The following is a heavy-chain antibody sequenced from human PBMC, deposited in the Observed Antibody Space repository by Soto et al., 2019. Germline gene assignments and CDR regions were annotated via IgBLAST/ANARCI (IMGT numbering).Heavy chain of an antibody. CDR3: RVGVAD. Sequence: QVQLVESGGGVVQPGRSLRLSCAASGFNFSAYGMHWVRQAPGTGLELVALLSFDASKKYYADSVKGRFTNSRDTSRNTLYLQMNSLRVEDTAVYYCRVGVADWGQGTRVTVSS. CDR2: LSFDASKK. V-gene: IGHV3-30*03. J-gene: IGHJ4*02. CDR1: GFNFSAYG. D-gene: IGHD1-26*01.